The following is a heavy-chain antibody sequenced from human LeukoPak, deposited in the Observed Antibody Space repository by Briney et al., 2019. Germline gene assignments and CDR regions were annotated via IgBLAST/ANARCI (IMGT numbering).Heavy chain of an antibody. CDR2: ISTTGST. D-gene: IGHD6-13*01. CDR1: GASMNSGSYY. Sequence: SETLSLTCTVSGASMNSGSYYWTWIRQPAGKGLEWIGRISTTGSTNYNPSLESRVTISLSTSKNQVSLKVSSVTAADTAVYYCAKDIGSSTPRDNWGQGTLVTVS. CDR3: AKDIGSSTPRDN. J-gene: IGHJ4*02. V-gene: IGHV4-61*02.